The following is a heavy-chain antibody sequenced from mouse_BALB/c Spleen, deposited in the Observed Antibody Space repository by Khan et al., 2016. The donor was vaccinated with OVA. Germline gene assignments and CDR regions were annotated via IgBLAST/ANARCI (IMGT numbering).Heavy chain of an antibody. CDR1: GFTFSTYG. D-gene: IGHD1-1*01. CDR2: ISSGGSYT. CDR3: TRLAYYYNSEGFAY. Sequence: EVELVESGGDLVKPGGSLKLSCAASGFTFSTYGMSWVRQTPDKRLEWVAAISSGGSYTYYPDSVKGRFTISSDNAKKTLYLQMSSLKYEETAMYYCTRLAYYYNSEGFAYWGQGTLVTVSA. V-gene: IGHV5-6*01. J-gene: IGHJ3*01.